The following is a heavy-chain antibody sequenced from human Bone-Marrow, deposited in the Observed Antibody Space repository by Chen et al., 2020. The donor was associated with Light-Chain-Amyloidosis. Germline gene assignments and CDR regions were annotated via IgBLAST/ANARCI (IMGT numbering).Heavy chain of an antibody. J-gene: IGHJ4*02. V-gene: IGHV4-34*01. Sequence: QVQLQQWGAGLLKPSETLSLTCAVDGGSFSGYYWNWIRQTPGKGLEWIGEVNHRGTTNYNPSLKSRVTMSVDTSSNQFSLNLTSVTAADTALYYCARNSPPCCSGISCTNFDFWGQGTLVSVSS. D-gene: IGHD2-15*01. CDR3: ARNSPPCCSGISCTNFDF. CDR2: VNHRGTT. CDR1: GGSFSGYY.